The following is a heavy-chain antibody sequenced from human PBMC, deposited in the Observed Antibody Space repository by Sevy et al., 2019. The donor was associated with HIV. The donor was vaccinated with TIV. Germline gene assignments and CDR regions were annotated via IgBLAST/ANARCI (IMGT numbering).Heavy chain of an antibody. CDR2: IYYRGST. Sequence: SETLSLTCAVSGGSISSSTYFWGWIRQPPGKGLEWVGGIYYRGSTYSNPSLKSRVTISVDTSKNHFSLKLSSVTAADTAVYYGARLGAYYDYVWGTYRPGSFDSWGQGTLVTVSS. D-gene: IGHD3-16*02. J-gene: IGHJ4*02. V-gene: IGHV4-39*01. CDR1: GGSISSSTYF. CDR3: ARLGAYYDYVWGTYRPGSFDS.